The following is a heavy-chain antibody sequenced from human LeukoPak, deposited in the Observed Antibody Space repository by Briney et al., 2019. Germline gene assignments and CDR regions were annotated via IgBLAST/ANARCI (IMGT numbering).Heavy chain of an antibody. J-gene: IGHJ3*02. CDR3: TSLPPYYYDSSDDAFDI. V-gene: IGHV1-46*03. Sequence: ASVKVSCKASGYTFTSYYMHWVRQAPGQGLEWMGIINPSGGSTSYAQKSQGRVTMTRDTSTSTVYMELSSLRSEDTAVYYCTSLPPYYYDSSDDAFDIWGQGTMVTVSS. CDR2: INPSGGST. D-gene: IGHD3-22*01. CDR1: GYTFTSYY.